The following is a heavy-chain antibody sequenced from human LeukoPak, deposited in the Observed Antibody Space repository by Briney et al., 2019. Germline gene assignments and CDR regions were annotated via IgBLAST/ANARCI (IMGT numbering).Heavy chain of an antibody. J-gene: IGHJ4*02. CDR2: INSNGAGT. Sequence: ASVKVSCKASGYTFTGYFMHWVRQAPGQGLEWMGWINSNGAGTKYAQKFQGRVTMTKDTSINTDFMELSSLRADDTALYYCTGDGFSEAAFDYWGQGTLVTVSS. CDR1: GYTFTGYF. V-gene: IGHV1-2*02. CDR3: TGDGFSEAAFDY. D-gene: IGHD2/OR15-2a*01.